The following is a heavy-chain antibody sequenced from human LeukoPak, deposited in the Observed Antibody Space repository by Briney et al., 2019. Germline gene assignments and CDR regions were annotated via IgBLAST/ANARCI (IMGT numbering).Heavy chain of an antibody. CDR3: ARSESVLGTTGLNDFFDD. CDR2: VYYSGST. Sequence: SETLSLTCTVSGGSIRGSSDYWGWIRQSPGKGLEWIGYVYYSGSTYYNPSLKSRVSISLDTSKNQFLLRLTSVTAADTAVYYCARSESVLGTTGLNDFFDDWGQGTLVTVSS. D-gene: IGHD1-26*01. V-gene: IGHV4-39*01. J-gene: IGHJ4*02. CDR1: GGSIRGSSDY.